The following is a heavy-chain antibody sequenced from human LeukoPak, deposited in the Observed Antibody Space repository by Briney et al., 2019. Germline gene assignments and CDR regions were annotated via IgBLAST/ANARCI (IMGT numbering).Heavy chain of an antibody. V-gene: IGHV1-69*13. CDR1: GGTFSSYA. Sequence: SVTVSCKASGGTFSSYAISWVRQAPGQGLEWMGEIIPIFGTANYAQKFQGRVTITADESTSTAYMELSSLRSEDTAVYYCARDLKDCSGGSCYYNWFDPWGQGTLVTVSS. J-gene: IGHJ5*02. CDR3: ARDLKDCSGGSCYYNWFDP. D-gene: IGHD2-15*01. CDR2: IIPIFGTA.